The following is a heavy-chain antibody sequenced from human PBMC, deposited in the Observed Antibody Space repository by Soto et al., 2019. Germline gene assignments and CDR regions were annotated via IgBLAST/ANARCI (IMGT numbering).Heavy chain of an antibody. D-gene: IGHD5-18*01. CDR2: INHSGST. Sequence: NPSETLSLTCAVYGGSFSGYYWSWIRQPPGKGLEWIGEINHSGSTNYNPSLKSRVTISVDTSKNQFSLKLSSVTAADTAVYYCARGRGYSYGSTFDYWGQGTLVTVSS. J-gene: IGHJ4*02. CDR1: GGSFSGYY. V-gene: IGHV4-34*01. CDR3: ARGRGYSYGSTFDY.